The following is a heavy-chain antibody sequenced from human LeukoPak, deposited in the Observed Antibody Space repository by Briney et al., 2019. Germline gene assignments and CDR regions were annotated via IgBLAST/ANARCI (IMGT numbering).Heavy chain of an antibody. Sequence: GRSLRLSCAASGSSFSTYAMHWVRQAPGKGLEWVTAISSDGSNKNYADFVQGRFTSSRDNSKNSLYLQMNSLRAEDTAVYYCAKGGHSYGYADYWGQGTLVTVSS. J-gene: IGHJ4*02. CDR1: GSSFSTYA. V-gene: IGHV3-30*18. CDR2: ISSDGSNK. CDR3: AKGGHSYGYADY. D-gene: IGHD5-18*01.